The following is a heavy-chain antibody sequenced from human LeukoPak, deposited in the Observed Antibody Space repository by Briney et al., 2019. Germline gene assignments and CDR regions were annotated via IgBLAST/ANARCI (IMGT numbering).Heavy chain of an antibody. CDR2: ISSSSSYI. CDR1: GFTFSSYS. V-gene: IGHV3-21*01. D-gene: IGHD1-1*01. CDR3: AREDNPLWFDP. J-gene: IGHJ5*02. Sequence: GGSLRLSCAASGFTFSSYSMNWVRQAPGKGLEWVSSISSSSSYIYYADSVKGRFTISRDNSNNTVHLQMNSLRPDDSALYYCAREDNPLWFDPWGQGTLVTVSS.